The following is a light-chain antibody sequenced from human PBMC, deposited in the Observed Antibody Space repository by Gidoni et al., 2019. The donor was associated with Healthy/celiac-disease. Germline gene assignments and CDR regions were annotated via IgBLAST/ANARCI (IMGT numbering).Light chain of an antibody. V-gene: IGLV3-19*01. CDR3: NSRDSSGNCYV. CDR1: SLRSYY. J-gene: IGLJ1*01. Sequence: SSELTQDPAVSVALGQTVRITCQGDSLRSYYASWDQQKPGQAPVLVIYGKNNRPSGIPDRFSGSNSGNTASLTITGAQAEDEADYYCNSRDSSGNCYVFGTGTKVTVL. CDR2: GKN.